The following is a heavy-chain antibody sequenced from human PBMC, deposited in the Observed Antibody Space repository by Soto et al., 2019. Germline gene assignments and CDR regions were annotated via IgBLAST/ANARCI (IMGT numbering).Heavy chain of an antibody. Sequence: SVKVSCKASGYTFANYGIHWVRQAPGQRLEWMGWINSGNGNTKYSQKLQGRVTINRDTSASTAYMELSSLRSEDTAVYYCARSGYSSGWYHWYFDFWGRGTLVTVSS. CDR3: ARSGYSSGWYHWYFDF. V-gene: IGHV1-3*01. CDR2: INSGNGNT. D-gene: IGHD6-19*01. J-gene: IGHJ2*01. CDR1: GYTFANYG.